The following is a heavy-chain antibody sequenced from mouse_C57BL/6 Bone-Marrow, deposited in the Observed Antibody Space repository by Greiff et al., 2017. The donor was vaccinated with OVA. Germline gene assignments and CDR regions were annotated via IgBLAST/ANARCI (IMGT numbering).Heavy chain of an antibody. J-gene: IGHJ3*01. CDR1: GFTFSDYS. Sequence: EVKLVESGGGLVQPGGSLKLSCAASGFTFSDYSMYWVRQTPEKRLEWVAYISTGGGSTYYPDTVKCRFTISRDNAKNTLYLQMGRLKSEDTAMYYCARRAYWGQGTLVTVSA. V-gene: IGHV5-12*01. CDR3: ARRAY. CDR2: ISTGGGST.